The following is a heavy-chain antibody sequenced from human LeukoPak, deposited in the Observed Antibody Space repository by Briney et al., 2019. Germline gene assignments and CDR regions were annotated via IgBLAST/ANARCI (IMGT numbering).Heavy chain of an antibody. CDR1: GGSFSGYY. J-gene: IGHJ4*02. V-gene: IGHV4-34*01. D-gene: IGHD4-17*01. CDR3: ARHSVHYGDYEFDY. CDR2: INHSGST. Sequence: SETLSLTCAVYGGSFSGYYWSWIRQPPGKGLEWIGEINHSGSTNYNPSLKSRVTISVDTSKNQFSLKLSSVTAADTAVYYCARHSVHYGDYEFDYWGQGTLVTVSS.